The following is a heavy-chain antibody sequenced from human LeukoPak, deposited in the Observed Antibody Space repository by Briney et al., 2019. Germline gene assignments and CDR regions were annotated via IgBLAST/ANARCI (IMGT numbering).Heavy chain of an antibody. CDR2: IYYSGST. CDR3: ARTTGYYYYYMDV. Sequence: SETLSLTCTVSGGSISSGGYYWSWIRQHPGKGLEWIGYIYYSGSTYYNPSLKSRVTISVDTSKNQFSLKRSSVTAADTAVYYCARTTGYYYYYMDVWGKGTTVTVSS. CDR1: GGSISSGGYY. D-gene: IGHD1-1*01. V-gene: IGHV4-31*03. J-gene: IGHJ6*03.